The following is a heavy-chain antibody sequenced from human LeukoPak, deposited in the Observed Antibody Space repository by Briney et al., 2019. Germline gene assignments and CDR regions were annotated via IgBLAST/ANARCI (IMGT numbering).Heavy chain of an antibody. Sequence: PGGSLRLSCAASGFTFSSYAMSWVRQAPGKGQEWVSAISGSGGSTYYADSVKGRFTISRDNSKNTLYLQMNSLRAEDTAVYYCAKGSMVRGVPINWFDPWGQGTLVTVSS. CDR2: ISGSGGST. CDR3: AKGSMVRGVPINWFDP. V-gene: IGHV3-23*01. D-gene: IGHD3-10*01. CDR1: GFTFSSYA. J-gene: IGHJ5*02.